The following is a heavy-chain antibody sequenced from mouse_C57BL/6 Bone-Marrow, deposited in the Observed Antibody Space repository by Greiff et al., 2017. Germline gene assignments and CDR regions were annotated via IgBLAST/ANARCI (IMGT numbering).Heavy chain of an antibody. J-gene: IGHJ2*01. V-gene: IGHV1-4*01. Sequence: VQLQQSGAELARPGASVKMSCKASGYTFTSYTMHWVKQRHGQGLEWIGYINPSSGSTKYNQKFKDKATLTADKSSSTADMQLSSLTSEDSAVYYCARSDTDQALDYWGQGTTLTVSS. D-gene: IGHD3-2*02. CDR1: GYTFTSYT. CDR2: INPSSGST. CDR3: ARSDTDQALDY.